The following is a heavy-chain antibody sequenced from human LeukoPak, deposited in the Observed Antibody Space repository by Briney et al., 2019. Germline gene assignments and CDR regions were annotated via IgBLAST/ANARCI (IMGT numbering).Heavy chain of an antibody. CDR2: FNHSGST. Sequence: SETLSLTCAVYGGSFSGYDWTWIRQPPGKGLGWIGEFNHSGSTNYDPALKSRVTMSVDTSKNQFSLKLSSVTAADTAVYYCASTYSSGWYFSDAFDIWGKGTMVTVSS. D-gene: IGHD6-19*01. V-gene: IGHV4-34*01. J-gene: IGHJ3*02. CDR1: GGSFSGYD. CDR3: ASTYSSGWYFSDAFDI.